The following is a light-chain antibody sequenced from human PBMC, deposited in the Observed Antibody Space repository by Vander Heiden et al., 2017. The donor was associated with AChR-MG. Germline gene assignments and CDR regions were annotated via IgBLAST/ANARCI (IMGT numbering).Light chain of an antibody. CDR3: QTWGTGNVV. Sequence: QLVLPQSPSASPPLGASVKLTCTLSSGHSSYAIAWHQQQPEKGPRYLMKLNSDGSHSKGDGIPDRFSGSSSGAERYLTISSLQSEDEADYYCQTWGTGNVVFGGGTKLTVL. J-gene: IGLJ2*01. CDR2: LNSDGSH. CDR1: SGHSSYA. V-gene: IGLV4-69*01.